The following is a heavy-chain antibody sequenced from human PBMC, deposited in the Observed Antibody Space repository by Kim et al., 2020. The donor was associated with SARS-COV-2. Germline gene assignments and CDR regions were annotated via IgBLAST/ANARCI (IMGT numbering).Heavy chain of an antibody. V-gene: IGHV1-69*13. J-gene: IGHJ5*02. Sequence: SVKVSCPSSGGTFSSYAISVWRQVAGQGLEWMGGIIPIFGTANYAQKFQGRVTITADESTSTAYMELSSLRSEDTAVYYCARGGYYYGSGSSFWFDPWGQGTLVTVSS. CDR1: GGTFSSYA. CDR2: IIPIFGTA. D-gene: IGHD3-10*01. CDR3: ARGGYYYGSGSSFWFDP.